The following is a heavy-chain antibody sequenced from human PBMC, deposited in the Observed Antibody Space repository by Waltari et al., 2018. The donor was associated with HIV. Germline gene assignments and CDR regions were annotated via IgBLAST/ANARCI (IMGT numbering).Heavy chain of an antibody. D-gene: IGHD1-26*01. CDR1: GLSVRSGFY. V-gene: IGHV4-38-2*01. Sequence: QVQLRESGPGLVKPSETLSLTCSVSGLSVRSGFYWAWLRQPPGKGLEWIASVFHRGRTYYNPSLQSVVTISVDAPKDRGLLTLTSVTAADTAVYYCARLGSVGSSDNWFDSWGQGVLVSVSS. J-gene: IGHJ5*01. CDR2: VFHRGRT. CDR3: ARLGSVGSSDNWFDS.